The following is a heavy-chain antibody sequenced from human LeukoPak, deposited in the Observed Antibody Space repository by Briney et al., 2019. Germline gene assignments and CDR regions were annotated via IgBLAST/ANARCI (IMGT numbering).Heavy chain of an antibody. J-gene: IGHJ4*02. CDR3: TRMTTGHDY. CDR1: GVSFNDYY. Sequence: PSETLSLTCPVSGVSFNDYYWSWVRQTPGKGLEWIGEINHSGYTNDSPSLKSRVTLSIDTSRKQFSLNLRSVTVADTGIYYCTRMTTGHDYWGQGTLVTVSS. CDR2: INHSGYT. D-gene: IGHD4-17*01. V-gene: IGHV4-34*01.